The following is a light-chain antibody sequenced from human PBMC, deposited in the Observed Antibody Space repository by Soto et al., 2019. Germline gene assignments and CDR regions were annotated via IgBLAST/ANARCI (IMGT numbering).Light chain of an antibody. V-gene: IGKV3-11*01. CDR1: QAVNTR. CDR3: HQRQSWPRT. CDR2: LTS. J-gene: IGKJ1*01. Sequence: EIVLTQSPATLSSFPGDRLTLSCRASQAVNTRLAWYQHKPGQXPRXXIYLTSNRAAGIPARFSGSGSETDLTITISDVEPEDFEVYYCHQRQSWPRTFGQGTKVDIK.